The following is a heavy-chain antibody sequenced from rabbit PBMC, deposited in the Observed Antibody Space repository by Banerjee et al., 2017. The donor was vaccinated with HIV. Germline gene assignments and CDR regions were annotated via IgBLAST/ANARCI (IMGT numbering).Heavy chain of an antibody. D-gene: IGHD4-1*01. J-gene: IGHJ4*01. Sequence: QEQLVESGGGLVQPGGSLTLTCTASGFSFSSSTWICWVRQAPGKGLEWIACIYTGGSGATYYASWAKGRFTISKTSSTTVTLQMTSLTAADTAAYFCARDLAGVIGWNFGLWGPGTLVTVS. CDR2: IYTGGSGAT. CDR1: GFSFSSSTW. V-gene: IGHV1S45*01. CDR3: ARDLAGVIGWNFGL.